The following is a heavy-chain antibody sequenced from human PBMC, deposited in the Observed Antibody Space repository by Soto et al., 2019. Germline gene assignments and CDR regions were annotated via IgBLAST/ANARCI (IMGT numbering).Heavy chain of an antibody. Sequence: GGSLRLSXEASGFILKMYYLHWVRQTPGKGPVWVARINDEGNNATYADSVKGRFTISRDNAKNTLYLQMDGLRVDDTGLYYCTRGPRVSSIGTGAYWGQGSLVTVSS. CDR1: GFILKMYY. J-gene: IGHJ4*02. CDR3: TRGPRVSSIGTGAY. V-gene: IGHV3-74*01. CDR2: INDEGNNA. D-gene: IGHD1-26*01.